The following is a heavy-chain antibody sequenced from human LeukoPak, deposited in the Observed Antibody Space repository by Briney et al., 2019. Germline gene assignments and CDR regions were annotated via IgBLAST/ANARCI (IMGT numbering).Heavy chain of an antibody. CDR3: ATPLDYRDSSGFHQGGG. V-gene: IGHV3-7*03. CDR2: IKEDGSRK. D-gene: IGHD3-22*01. CDR1: GFIFSGHW. Sequence: SGGSLRLSCAASGFIFSGHWMTWVRQAPGKGPEWVANIKEDGSRKNYVDSVKGRFTISRDNTKNSLYLQMTSLRAEDTAMYYCATPLDYRDSSGFHQGGGWGQGTLVTVSS. J-gene: IGHJ4*02.